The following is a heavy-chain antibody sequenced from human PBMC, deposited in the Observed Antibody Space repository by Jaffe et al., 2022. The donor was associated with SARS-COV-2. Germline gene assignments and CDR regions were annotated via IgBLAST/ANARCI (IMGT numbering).Heavy chain of an antibody. V-gene: IGHV3-30*18. D-gene: IGHD5-18*01. Sequence: QVQLVESGGGVVQPGGSLRLSCASSGFTFKSFAMHWVRQAPGKGLEWVAVMSYDGSSEFHADSVKGRFTMSRDNSKDTMFLQMNSLRPEDTAVYYCAKDLSTGHSYGDGLHFYFYGMDVWGQGTTVTVSS. CDR2: MSYDGSSE. J-gene: IGHJ6*02. CDR3: AKDLSTGHSYGDGLHFYFYGMDV. CDR1: GFTFKSFA.